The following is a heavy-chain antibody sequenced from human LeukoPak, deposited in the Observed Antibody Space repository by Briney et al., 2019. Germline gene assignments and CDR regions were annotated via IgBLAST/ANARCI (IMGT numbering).Heavy chain of an antibody. Sequence: GASVKVSCKTSGYTFTSYAIHWVRPAPGQRLEWMGWINAGNGNTIYSQKFQGRVTITRDISASTAYMELSSLRSEDTAVYYCARGGMPAGWFDPWGQGTLVTVSS. CDR2: INAGNGNT. CDR3: ARGGMPAGWFDP. D-gene: IGHD2-2*01. V-gene: IGHV1-3*01. CDR1: GYTFTSYA. J-gene: IGHJ5*02.